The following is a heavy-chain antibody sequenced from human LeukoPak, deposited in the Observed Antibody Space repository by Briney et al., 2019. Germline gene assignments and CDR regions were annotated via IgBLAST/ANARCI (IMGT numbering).Heavy chain of an antibody. V-gene: IGHV3-7*01. CDR3: VRDRTLSDY. CDR1: GLSFSSFW. CDR2: IKQDGSEK. J-gene: IGHJ4*02. D-gene: IGHD1/OR15-1a*01. Sequence: GGSLRLSCAASGLSFSSFWMSWVRQAPGKGLEWVADIKQDGSEKYYVDSVKGRFTISRDNAKDSLYLQMNSLRAEDTAVYYCVRDRTLSDYWGQGTLVTVSS.